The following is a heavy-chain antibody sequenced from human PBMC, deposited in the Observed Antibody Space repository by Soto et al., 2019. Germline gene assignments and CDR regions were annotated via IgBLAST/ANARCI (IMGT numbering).Heavy chain of an antibody. V-gene: IGHV3-9*01. CDR3: AISQDRGGRTTFIN. D-gene: IGHD3-16*01. CDR1: GFTFDDNA. CDR2: INWKSDI. Sequence: GGSLRLSCAVSGFTFDDNAMHWVRQAPEKGLEWVSGINWKSDIGYADSVKGRFTISRDNAENSLYLQMNSLRAEDTALYYCAISQDRGGRTTFINWGQGTQVTVSS. J-gene: IGHJ4*02.